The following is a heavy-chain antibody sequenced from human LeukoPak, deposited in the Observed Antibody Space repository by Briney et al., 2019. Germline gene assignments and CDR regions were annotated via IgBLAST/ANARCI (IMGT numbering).Heavy chain of an antibody. D-gene: IGHD3-22*01. CDR2: IYYSGST. Sequence: PSETLSLTCTVSGGSISSYYWSWIRQPPGKGLEWVGYIYYSGSTNYNPSLKSRVTISVDRSKNQFSLKLSSVTAADTAVYYCARDGEVYHSTDYYEAMLGPWGQGTLVTVSS. J-gene: IGHJ5*02. CDR3: ARDGEVYHSTDYYEAMLGP. V-gene: IGHV4-59*12. CDR1: GGSISSYY.